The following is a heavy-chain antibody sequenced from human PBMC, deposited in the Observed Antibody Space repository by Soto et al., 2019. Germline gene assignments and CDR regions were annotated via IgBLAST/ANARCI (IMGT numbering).Heavy chain of an antibody. CDR3: AKTLRSSGSYFHYYYYYGMDV. V-gene: IGHV3-30*18. CDR1: GFTFSSYG. D-gene: IGHD1-26*01. CDR2: ISYDGSNK. J-gene: IGHJ6*02. Sequence: PVGSLRLSCAASGFTFSSYGMHWVRQAPGKGLEWVAVISYDGSNKYYADSVKGRFTISRDNSKNTLYLQMNSLRAEDTAVYYCAKTLRSSGSYFHYYYYYGMDVWGQGTTVTVSS.